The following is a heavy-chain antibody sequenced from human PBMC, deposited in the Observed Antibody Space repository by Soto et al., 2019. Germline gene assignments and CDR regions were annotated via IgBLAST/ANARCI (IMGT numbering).Heavy chain of an antibody. Sequence: ASVKVSCKASGYTFTSYYMHWVRQAPGQGLEWMGIINPSGGSTSYAQKFQGRVTMTRDVSTSTAYMELSSLRSEDTAVYYCAALSYGDKYYYYYMDVWGKGTTVTVSS. CDR2: INPSGGST. V-gene: IGHV1-46*01. D-gene: IGHD4-17*01. CDR1: GYTFTSYY. J-gene: IGHJ6*03. CDR3: AALSYGDKYYYYYMDV.